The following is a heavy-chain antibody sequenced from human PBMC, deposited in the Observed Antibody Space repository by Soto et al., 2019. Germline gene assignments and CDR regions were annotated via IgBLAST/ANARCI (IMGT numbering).Heavy chain of an antibody. CDR2: IYYSGST. V-gene: IGHV4-39*01. CDR1: GGSISSSSYY. CDR3: ASRRLGVLLGY. Sequence: QLQLQESGPGLVKPSETLSLTCTVSGGSISSSSYYWGWIRQPPGKGLEWIGSIYYSGSTYYNPSLTRRVTISVDTSTNQFSLTLSSVTAADTAVYSCASRRLGVLLGYWGQGTLVTVSS. J-gene: IGHJ4*02. D-gene: IGHD6-25*01.